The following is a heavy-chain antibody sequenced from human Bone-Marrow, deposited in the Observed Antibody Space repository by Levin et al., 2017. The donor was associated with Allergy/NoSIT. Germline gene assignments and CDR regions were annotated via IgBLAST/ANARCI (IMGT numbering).Heavy chain of an antibody. J-gene: IGHJ5*01. CDR2: VFSSGTT. CDR3: ARASCGAYCHFDS. D-gene: IGHD2-21*01. Sequence: SQTLSLTCTVSGGSLGNSYWSWIRQPAGKGLEWIGRVFSSGTTAYTPSLNSRVTISLDTSKSQFSLHLNSVTAADAGVYYCARASCGAYCHFDSWGPGALVTVSS. CDR1: GGSLGNSY. V-gene: IGHV4-4*07.